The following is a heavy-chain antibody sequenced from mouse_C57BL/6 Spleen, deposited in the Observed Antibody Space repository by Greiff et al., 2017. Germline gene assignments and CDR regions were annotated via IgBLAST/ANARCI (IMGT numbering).Heavy chain of an antibody. CDR1: GYTFTSYW. J-gene: IGHJ3*01. V-gene: IGHV1-53*01. D-gene: IGHD2-1*01. Sequence: QVQLQQPGTELVKPGASVKLSCKASGYTFTSYWMHWVQQRPGQGLEWIGNINPSNGGTNYNEKFKSKATLTVDKSSSTAYMQLSSLTSEDSAVYYCARGVYYGKGWFAYWGQGTLVTVSA. CDR3: ARGVYYGKGWFAY. CDR2: INPSNGGT.